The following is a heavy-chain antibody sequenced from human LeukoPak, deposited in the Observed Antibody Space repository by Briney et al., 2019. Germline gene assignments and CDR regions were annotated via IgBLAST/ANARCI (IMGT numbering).Heavy chain of an antibody. D-gene: IGHD5-12*01. Sequence: SVKVSCKASGDAFSRYSFAMNWVRQAPGQGLEWMGGIIPMSGTAYYAQKFQGRVTITADESTSTAYMEVRSLRSEDTGLYYCATDGEYSGYSYVNYFDYWGQGTLVTVSS. CDR3: ATDGEYSGYSYVNYFDY. J-gene: IGHJ4*02. V-gene: IGHV1-69*13. CDR2: IIPMSGTA. CDR1: GDAFSRYSFA.